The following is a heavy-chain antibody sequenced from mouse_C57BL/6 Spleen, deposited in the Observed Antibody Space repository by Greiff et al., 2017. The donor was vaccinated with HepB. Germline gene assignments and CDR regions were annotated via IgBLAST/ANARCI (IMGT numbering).Heavy chain of an antibody. Sequence: VQVVESGPGLVQPSQSLSITCTVSGFSLTSSGVPWVRQSPGKGLEWLGVIWRGGSTDYNAAFMSRLSITQDNSKSQVFFKMNSLQADDTAIYYCAKNNYGDYAMDYWGQGTSVTVSS. CDR3: AKNNYGDYAMDY. CDR2: IWRGGST. V-gene: IGHV2-5*01. J-gene: IGHJ4*01. D-gene: IGHD1-1*01. CDR1: GFSLTSSG.